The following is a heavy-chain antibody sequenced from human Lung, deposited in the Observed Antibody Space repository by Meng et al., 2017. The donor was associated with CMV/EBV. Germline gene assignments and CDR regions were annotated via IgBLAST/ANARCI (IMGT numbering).Heavy chain of an antibody. CDR2: IYRGGST. D-gene: IGHD3-3*01. CDR1: GFTVSSNY. V-gene: IGHV3-53*01. CDR3: ARVAYDFWSGFTYYFDY. J-gene: IGHJ4*02. Sequence: GGSXRLXXAASGFTVSSNYMSWVRQAPGKGLEWVSVIYRGGSTYYADSVKGRFTISRDNSKNTLYHQMNSLRAEDTAVYYCARVAYDFWSGFTYYFDYWGQGTXVTVSS.